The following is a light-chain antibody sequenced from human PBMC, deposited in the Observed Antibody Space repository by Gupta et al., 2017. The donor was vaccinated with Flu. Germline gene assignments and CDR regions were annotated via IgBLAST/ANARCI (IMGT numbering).Light chain of an antibody. V-gene: IGKV1-5*03. J-gene: IGKJ1*01. CDR3: QQYHLYPWT. CDR2: RAS. CDR1: QNIDDW. Sequence: DIQMTQSPSTLSASVGDRVTLTCRASQNIDDWLAWYQQEPGKAPKLLIYRASSLQHGVPSRFSGGGYGTEFTLTISRLQPSDFATYSCQQYHLYPWTLCQGTKV.